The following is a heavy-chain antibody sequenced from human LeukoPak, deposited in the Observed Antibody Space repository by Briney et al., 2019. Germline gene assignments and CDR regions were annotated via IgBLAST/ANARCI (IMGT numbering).Heavy chain of an antibody. CDR3: AREGTSDAFDI. CDR1: GGTFSSYA. D-gene: IGHD1-1*01. CDR2: IIPIFGTA. V-gene: IGHV1-69*01. Sequence: SVKVSCKASGGTFSSYAISWVRQAPGQGLEWMGGIIPIFGTANYAQKFTITADESTSTAYMELSSLRSDDTAVYYCAREGTSDAFDIWGQGTMVTVSS. J-gene: IGHJ3*02.